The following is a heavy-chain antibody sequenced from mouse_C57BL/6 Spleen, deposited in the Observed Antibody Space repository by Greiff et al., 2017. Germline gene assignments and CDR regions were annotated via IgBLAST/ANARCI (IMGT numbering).Heavy chain of an antibody. D-gene: IGHD2-4*01. CDR2: IYPGSGST. J-gene: IGHJ4*01. V-gene: IGHV1-55*01. CDR3: ARWSVCDYDGFHAMDC. CDR1: GYTFTSYW. Sequence: QVQLQQPGAELVKPGASVKMSCKASGYTFTSYWITWVKQRPGQGLEWIGDIYPGSGSTNYNEKFKSKATLTVDTSSSTAYMQLSSLTSEDSAVYYCARWSVCDYDGFHAMDCWGQGTSVTVSS.